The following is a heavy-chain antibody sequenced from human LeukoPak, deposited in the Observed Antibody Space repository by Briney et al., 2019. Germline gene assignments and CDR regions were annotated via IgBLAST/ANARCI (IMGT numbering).Heavy chain of an antibody. CDR2: IYTSGST. CDR1: GGSISSGSCY. CDR3: AREGRLGYPFDY. V-gene: IGHV4-61*02. D-gene: IGHD2-2*01. J-gene: IGHJ4*02. Sequence: SQTLSLTCTVSGGSISSGSCYWSWIRQPAGKGLEWIGRIYTSGSTNYNPSLKSRVTISVDTSKNQFSLKLSSVTAADTAVYYCAREGRLGYPFDYWGQGTLVTVSS.